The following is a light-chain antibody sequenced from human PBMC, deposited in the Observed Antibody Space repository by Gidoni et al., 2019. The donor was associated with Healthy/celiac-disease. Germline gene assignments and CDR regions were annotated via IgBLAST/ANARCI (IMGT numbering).Light chain of an antibody. Sequence: EIVLTQSPATLSLSPGERATLSCRASQSVSSYYAWYQQQPGHAPRLLLYDASNRATGIPARFSGSGSGTDLTLTISSLEPEDFAVYFCQQRSNWPPGWTFGQGTKVEIK. V-gene: IGKV3-11*01. CDR1: QSVSSY. CDR3: QQRSNWPPGWT. CDR2: DAS. J-gene: IGKJ1*01.